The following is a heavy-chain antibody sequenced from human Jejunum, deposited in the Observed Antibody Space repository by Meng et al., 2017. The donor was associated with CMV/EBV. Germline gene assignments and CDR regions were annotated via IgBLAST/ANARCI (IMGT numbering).Heavy chain of an antibody. CDR2: IYSPDNP. CDR3: AQYCSSTSCSLRAFDY. J-gene: IGHJ4*02. V-gene: IGHV3-23*03. CDR1: FTFGSYA. Sequence: FTFGSYAMSGVRQAPGKGLEWVSLIYSPDNPYYADSVKGRFTISRDNSKNTLYLQMNSLRAEDTAVYYCAQYCSSTSCSLRAFDYWGQGTLVTISS. D-gene: IGHD2/OR15-2a*01.